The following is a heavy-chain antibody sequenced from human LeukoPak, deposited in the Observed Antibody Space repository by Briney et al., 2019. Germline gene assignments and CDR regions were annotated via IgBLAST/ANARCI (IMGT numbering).Heavy chain of an antibody. CDR1: GGSFSGYY. D-gene: IGHD3-3*01. J-gene: IGHJ6*03. V-gene: IGHV4-34*01. CDR3: ARDLNDFLSGYYDVHRYYYYYYMDV. CDR2: INHSGST. Sequence: PSETLSLTCAVYGGSFSGYYWSWIRQPPGKGLEWIGEINHSGSTNYNPSLKSRVTISVDTSKNQFSLKLSSVTAADTAVYYCARDLNDFLSGYYDVHRYYYYYYMDVWGKGTTVTVSS.